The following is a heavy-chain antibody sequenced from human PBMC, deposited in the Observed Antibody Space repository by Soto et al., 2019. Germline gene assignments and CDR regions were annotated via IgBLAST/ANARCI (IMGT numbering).Heavy chain of an antibody. CDR1: GFTFSSYG. D-gene: IGHD6-19*01. Sequence: PGGSLRLSCAASGFTFSSYGMHWVRQAPGKGLEWVAVISYDGSNKYYADSVKGRFTISRDNSKNTLYLQMNSLRAEDTAVYYCAKDGRLAVAGTAGLYLYYDGMDVWGQGTTVTVSS. V-gene: IGHV3-30*18. J-gene: IGHJ6*02. CDR3: AKDGRLAVAGTAGLYLYYDGMDV. CDR2: ISYDGSNK.